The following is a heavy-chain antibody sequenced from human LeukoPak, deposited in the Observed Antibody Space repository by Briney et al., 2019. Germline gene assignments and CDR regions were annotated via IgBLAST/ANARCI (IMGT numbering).Heavy chain of an antibody. CDR2: IYHSGST. V-gene: IGHV4-38-2*01. J-gene: IGHJ4*02. D-gene: IGHD3-22*01. CDR1: GYSISSGYY. Sequence: SETLSLTCAVSGYSISSGYYWGWIRQPPGKGLEWIGSIYHSGSTYYNPSLKSRVTISVDTSKNQFSLKLSSVTAADTAVYYCARTSYYYDSSGYSHFDYWGQGTLVTASS. CDR3: ARTSYYYDSSGYSHFDY.